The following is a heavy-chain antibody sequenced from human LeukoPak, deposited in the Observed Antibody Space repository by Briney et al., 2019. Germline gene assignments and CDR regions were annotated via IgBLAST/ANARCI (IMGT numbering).Heavy chain of an antibody. J-gene: IGHJ3*02. CDR2: ISSSSSTI. CDR1: GFTFSSYS. V-gene: IGHV3-48*02. D-gene: IGHD3-22*01. CDR3: ARTYYYDSSGYRPDDAFDI. Sequence: GGSLRLSCAASGFTFSSYSRNWVRQAPGKGLEWVSYISSSSSTIYYADSVKGRFTISRDNAKNSLYLQMNSLRDEDTAVYYCARTYYYDSSGYRPDDAFDIWGQGTMVTVSS.